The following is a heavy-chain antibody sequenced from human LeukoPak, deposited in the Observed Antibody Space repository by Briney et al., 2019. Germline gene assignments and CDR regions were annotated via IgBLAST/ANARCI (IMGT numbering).Heavy chain of an antibody. Sequence: GGSLRLSCAASGFTFSSYAMSWVRQAPGKGLKWVSAISGSGGSTYYADSVKGRFTISRDNSKNTLYLQMNSLRAEDTAVYYCATQFRYYYDSSGYYYERAFDIWGQGTMVTVSS. CDR2: ISGSGGST. CDR3: ATQFRYYYDSSGYYYERAFDI. J-gene: IGHJ3*02. CDR1: GFTFSSYA. D-gene: IGHD3-22*01. V-gene: IGHV3-23*01.